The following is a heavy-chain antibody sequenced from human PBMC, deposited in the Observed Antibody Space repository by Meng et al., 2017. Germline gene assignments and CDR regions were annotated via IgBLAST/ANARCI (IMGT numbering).Heavy chain of an antibody. D-gene: IGHD1-1*01. CDR3: LDEAPRSDY. CDR1: GFTFNNYW. Sequence: EVPLVHSAGGLVQPGGSLRLSCAASGFTFNNYWTHWVRQVPGKGLVWVSRISGDGSITNYADSVKGRFTISRDNAKNTLYLQMNSLRPEDTAVYYCLDEAPRSDYWGQGSLVTVSS. J-gene: IGHJ4*02. CDR2: ISGDGSIT. V-gene: IGHV3-74*01.